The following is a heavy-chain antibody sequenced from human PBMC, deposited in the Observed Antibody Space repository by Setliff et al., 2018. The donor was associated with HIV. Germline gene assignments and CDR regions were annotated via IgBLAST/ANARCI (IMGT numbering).Heavy chain of an antibody. V-gene: IGHV4-34*01. Sequence: PSETLSLTCAVYGGSFTTYYWSWIRQPPGKGLEWIGEINHIGSTNYNPSLKSRVTISVDTSKNQFSLKLSSVTAADTAVYHCARATYNYYDSSGLYYFDYWGQGTLVTVSS. J-gene: IGHJ4*02. CDR2: INHIGST. D-gene: IGHD3-22*01. CDR3: ARATYNYYDSSGLYYFDY. CDR1: GGSFTTYY.